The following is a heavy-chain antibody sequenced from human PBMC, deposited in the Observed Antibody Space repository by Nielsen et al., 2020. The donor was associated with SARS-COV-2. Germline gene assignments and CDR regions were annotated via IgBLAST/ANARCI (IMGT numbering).Heavy chain of an antibody. Sequence: SETLSLTCAVYGGSFSGYYWSWIRQPPGKGLEWIGEINHSGSTNYNPSLKSRVTISVDTSKNQFSLKLSSVTAADTAVYYCARGPLIVVVRRGGGMDVWGQGTTVTVSS. CDR3: ARGPLIVVVRRGGGMDV. D-gene: IGHD3-22*01. CDR1: GGSFSGYY. CDR2: INHSGST. V-gene: IGHV4-34*01. J-gene: IGHJ6*02.